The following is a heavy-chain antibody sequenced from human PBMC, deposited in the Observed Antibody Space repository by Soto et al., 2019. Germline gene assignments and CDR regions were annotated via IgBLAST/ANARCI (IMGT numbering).Heavy chain of an antibody. J-gene: IGHJ3*02. V-gene: IGHV4-30-2*01. CDR2: IYHSGST. CDR1: GGSISSGGYS. D-gene: IGHD1-7*01. Sequence: PSETLSLTCAVSGGSISSGGYSWSWIRQPPGKGLEWIGYIYHSGSTYYNPSLKSRVTISVDRSKNQFSLKLSSVTAADTAVYYCARDGPLQEITGTDWARAFDIWGQGTMVTVSS. CDR3: ARDGPLQEITGTDWARAFDI.